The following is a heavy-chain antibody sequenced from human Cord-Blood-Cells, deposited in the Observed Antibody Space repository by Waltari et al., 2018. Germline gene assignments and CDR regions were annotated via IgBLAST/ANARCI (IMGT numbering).Heavy chain of an antibody. CDR1: GYTFTSYA. CDR2: INAGNGNA. D-gene: IGHD6-13*01. J-gene: IGHJ4*02. V-gene: IGHV1-3*01. Sequence: QVQLVQSGAAVKKPGASVKGSCKASGYTFTSYAMHWVRQAPGQRLEWMGWINAGNGNAKYSQTCQSSVTNTRDTSERTAYMELSSVGSEDTAEYYGASEVAAAGTGDYWGQGTLVTVSS. CDR3: ASEVAAAGTGDY.